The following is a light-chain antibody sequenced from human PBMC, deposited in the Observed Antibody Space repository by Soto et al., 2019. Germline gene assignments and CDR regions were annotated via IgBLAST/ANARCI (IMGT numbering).Light chain of an antibody. CDR2: GAS. J-gene: IGKJ4*01. CDR1: QSISSN. V-gene: IGKV3-15*01. Sequence: EIVMTQSPATLSVSPGERATLSCRASQSISSNLAWYQQTPGQAPRFLIFGASTRATGIPARFSGSGSGTVFTLTISSRQSEDFAVYFCQQYNNWPLTFGGGTKVETK. CDR3: QQYNNWPLT.